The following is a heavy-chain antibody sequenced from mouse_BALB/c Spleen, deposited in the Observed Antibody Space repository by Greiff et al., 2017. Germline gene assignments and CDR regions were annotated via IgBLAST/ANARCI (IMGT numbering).Heavy chain of an antibody. V-gene: IGHV5-12-2*01. J-gene: IGHJ4*01. CDR2: ISNGGGST. CDR1: GFTFSSYT. CDR3: ARQERVDY. Sequence: EVKVVESGGGLVQPGGSLKLSCAASGFTFSSYTMSWVRQTPEKRLEWVAYISNGGGSTYYPDTVKGRFTISRDNAKNTLYLQMSSLKSEDTAMYYCARQERVDYWGQGTSVTVSS.